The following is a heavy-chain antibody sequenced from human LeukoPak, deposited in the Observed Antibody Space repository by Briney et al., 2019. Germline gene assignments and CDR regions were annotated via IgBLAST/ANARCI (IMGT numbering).Heavy chain of an antibody. J-gene: IGHJ4*02. CDR2: IYTSGST. Sequence: PSETLSLTRTVSGGSISSYYWSWIRQPAGKGLEWIGRIYTSGSTNYNPSLKSRVTMSVDTSKNQFSLKLSSVTAADTAVYYCARSRIMITFGGVIAEYYFDYWGQGTLVTVSS. V-gene: IGHV4-4*07. CDR3: ARSRIMITFGGVIAEYYFDY. CDR1: GGSISSYY. D-gene: IGHD3-16*02.